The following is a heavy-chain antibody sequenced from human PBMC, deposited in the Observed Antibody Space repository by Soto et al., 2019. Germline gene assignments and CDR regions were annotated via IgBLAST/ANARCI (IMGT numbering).Heavy chain of an antibody. V-gene: IGHV3-30*03. CDR1: GFTFSSYG. CDR2: ISYDGSNK. CDR3: ATDVVLGATTGLGDYYYYCGMDF. D-gene: IGHD1-26*01. J-gene: IGHJ6*02. Sequence: QVQLVESGGGVVQPGRSLRLSCAASGFTFSSYGMHWVRQAPGKGLEWVAVISYDGSNKYYADSVKGRVTISRDNSKNTLYLPMNSLRAEDTGVYYCATDVVLGATTGLGDYYYYCGMDFWGQGTTVTVSS.